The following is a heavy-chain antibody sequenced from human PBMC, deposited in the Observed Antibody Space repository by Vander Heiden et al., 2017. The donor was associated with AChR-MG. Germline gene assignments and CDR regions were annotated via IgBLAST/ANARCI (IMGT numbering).Heavy chain of an antibody. V-gene: IGHV3-23*01. D-gene: IGHD1-1*01. J-gene: IGHJ4*02. CDR1: GFTFNSCA. CDR2: ISGSGGST. CDR3: AKGYRISPSMRFFDY. Sequence: EVQLLESGGGLVQPGGSLRLSCAASGFTFNSCAMTWVRQAPGKGLEWVSGISGSGGSTYYADSVKGRFTISRDNSRNTLYLQMNSLRAEDTAVYYCAKGYRISPSMRFFDYWGQGNLVTVSS.